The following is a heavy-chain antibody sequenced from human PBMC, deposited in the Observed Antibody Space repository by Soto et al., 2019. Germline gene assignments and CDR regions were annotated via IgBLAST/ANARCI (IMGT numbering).Heavy chain of an antibody. V-gene: IGHV4-34*01. Sequence: QVQLQQWGAGLLKPSETLSLTCAVYGGSFSAYYWSWLRQSPGKGLEWIGEIHHSGSTNYKPSLTSRVTISVDTSKNQFSLELRSVTAADTAVYYCASYGSGTYYNGYYFDYWGQGTLVTVSS. D-gene: IGHD3-10*01. J-gene: IGHJ4*02. CDR1: GGSFSAYY. CDR2: IHHSGST. CDR3: ASYGSGTYYNGYYFDY.